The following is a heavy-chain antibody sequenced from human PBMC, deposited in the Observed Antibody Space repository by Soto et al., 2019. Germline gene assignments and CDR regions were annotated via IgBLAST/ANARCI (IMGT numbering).Heavy chain of an antibody. Sequence: EVQMLESGGGLVQPGGSLRLSCAASGFTLSSYALSWVRQAPGKGLEWVSGISGSGDFTFDADSVRGRFTISRDTSMNTLYLQMNSLRVEDTAVYYCARGPTIFGVGVDAFEIWGQGTMATVSS. CDR3: ARGPTIFGVGVDAFEI. CDR2: ISGSGDFT. J-gene: IGHJ3*02. V-gene: IGHV3-23*01. CDR1: GFTLSSYA. D-gene: IGHD3-3*01.